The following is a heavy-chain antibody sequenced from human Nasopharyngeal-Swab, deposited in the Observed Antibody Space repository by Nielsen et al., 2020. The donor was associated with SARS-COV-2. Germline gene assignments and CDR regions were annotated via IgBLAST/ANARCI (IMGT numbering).Heavy chain of an antibody. D-gene: IGHD6-6*01. CDR1: GFTFSLYT. V-gene: IGHV3-21*01. CDR2: ISPRSSHI. Sequence: GESLKISCAASGFTFSLYTMHWVRQAPGKGLEWVSSISPRSSHIYYPDSVRGRFAISRDNARNSPYLQLNSLRAEDTAVYYCARDSSSSLDQWGRGTLVTVSS. CDR3: ARDSSSSLDQ. J-gene: IGHJ4*02.